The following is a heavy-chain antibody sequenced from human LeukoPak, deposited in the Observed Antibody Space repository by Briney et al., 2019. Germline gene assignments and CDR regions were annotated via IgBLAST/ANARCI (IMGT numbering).Heavy chain of an antibody. CDR1: GGTISSSSYY. Sequence: SETLSLTCIVSGGTISSSSYYWGWIRQPPGKGLERIGNIYYSGSTYYNPSLKSRVTISVDTSKNQFSLKLSSVTAADTAVYYCARWRSGSYSWFDPWGQGTLVTVSS. J-gene: IGHJ5*02. D-gene: IGHD1-26*01. CDR3: ARWRSGSYSWFDP. V-gene: IGHV4-39*07. CDR2: IYYSGST.